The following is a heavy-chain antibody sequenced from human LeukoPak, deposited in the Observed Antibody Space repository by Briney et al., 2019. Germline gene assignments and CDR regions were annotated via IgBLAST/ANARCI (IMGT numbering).Heavy chain of an antibody. Sequence: SETLSLTCTVSGGSISSSSYYWGWIRQPPGKGLEWIGSIYYSGSTYYNPSLKSRVTISVDTSKNQFSLKLSSVTAADTAVYYCARGYSSSWGGFDYWGQGTLVTVSS. J-gene: IGHJ4*02. D-gene: IGHD6-13*01. CDR2: IYYSGST. CDR1: GGSISSSSYY. V-gene: IGHV4-39*01. CDR3: ARGYSSSWGGFDY.